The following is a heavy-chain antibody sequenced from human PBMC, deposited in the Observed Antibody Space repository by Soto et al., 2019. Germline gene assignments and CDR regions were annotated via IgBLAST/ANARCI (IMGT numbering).Heavy chain of an antibody. D-gene: IGHD1-26*01. CDR3: ARDSTDADSGSYSGDY. V-gene: IGHV3-48*02. J-gene: IGHJ4*02. CDR1: GFTFSSYS. Sequence: GGALRLCCSASGFTFSSYSMNLVRQAPGKGLEWVSYISSSSSTMYYADSVKGRFTISRDNAKNSLFLHMNSLRDEDTAVYYCARDSTDADSGSYSGDYWGQGTLVTVSS. CDR2: ISSSSSTM.